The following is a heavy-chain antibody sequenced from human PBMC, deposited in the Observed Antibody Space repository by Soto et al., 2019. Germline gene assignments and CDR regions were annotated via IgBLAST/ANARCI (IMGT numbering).Heavy chain of an antibody. CDR2: ISGSGGST. CDR1: GFTFSSYV. J-gene: IGHJ6*02. D-gene: IGHD2-15*01. V-gene: IGHV3-23*01. Sequence: GGSLRLSCAASGFTFSSYVMSWVRQAPGKGLEWVSAISGSGGSTYYADSVKGRFTISRDNSKNTLYLQMNSLRAEDTAVYYCAKAVEGYCSGGSCYNGMDVWGQGTTVTVSS. CDR3: AKAVEGYCSGGSCYNGMDV.